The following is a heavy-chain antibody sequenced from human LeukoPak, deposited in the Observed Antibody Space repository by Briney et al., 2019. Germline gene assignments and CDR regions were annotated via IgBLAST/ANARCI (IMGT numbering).Heavy chain of an antibody. V-gene: IGHV1-69*06. CDR2: IIPIFGTA. CDR1: GGTFRSYA. Sequence: SVKVSFKSTGGTFRSYAISWLRQPPGQGLEWMGGIIPIFGTANYAQKVQGRVTITADKSTSTAYMELSSLRSEDTAVYYCARWLVQRQTNWFDPWGQGTLVTVSS. J-gene: IGHJ5*02. D-gene: IGHD6-19*01. CDR3: ARWLVQRQTNWFDP.